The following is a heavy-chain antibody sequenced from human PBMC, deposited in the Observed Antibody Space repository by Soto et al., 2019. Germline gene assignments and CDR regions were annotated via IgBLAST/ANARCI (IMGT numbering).Heavy chain of an antibody. J-gene: IGHJ3*02. CDR3: ARDYYDSSGYYEDDAFDI. CDR1: GFTFSSYA. V-gene: IGHV3-30-3*01. Sequence: QVQLVESGGGVVQPGRSLRLSCAASGFTFSSYAMHWVRQAPGKGLEWVAVISYDGSNKYYADSVKGRFTISRDNSKKSLYLQMNSLKDEDTAVYYCARDYYDSSGYYEDDAFDIWGQGTMVTVSS. CDR2: ISYDGSNK. D-gene: IGHD3-22*01.